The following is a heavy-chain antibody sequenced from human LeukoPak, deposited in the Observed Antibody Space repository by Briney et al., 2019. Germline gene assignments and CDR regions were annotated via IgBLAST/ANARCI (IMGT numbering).Heavy chain of an antibody. V-gene: IGHV4-59*01. D-gene: IGHD3-16*01. CDR2: IYYSGST. J-gene: IGHJ5*02. CDR3: ARVRGSYIGNWFDP. CDR1: GGSFSSYY. Sequence: SETLTLTCTVSGGSFSSYYRSWIRQPPGKGLEWIGYIYYSGSTNYNPSLKSRVTISVDTSKNQFSLKLSSVTAADTAVYYCARVRGSYIGNWFDPWGQGTLVTVSS.